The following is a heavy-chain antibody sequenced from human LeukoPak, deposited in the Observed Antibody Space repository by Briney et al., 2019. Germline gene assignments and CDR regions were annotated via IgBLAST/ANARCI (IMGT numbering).Heavy chain of an antibody. V-gene: IGHV1-2*02. CDR2: INPNSGGT. D-gene: IGHD6-6*01. J-gene: IGHJ4*02. Sequence: ASVKVSCKASGYTFTGYYMHWVRQAPGQGLEWMGWINPNSGGTNYAQKFQGRVTMTRDTSISTAYMELGRLRSDDTAVYYCARGGVRDSSSIVYWGQGALVTVSS. CDR1: GYTFTGYY. CDR3: ARGGVRDSSSIVY.